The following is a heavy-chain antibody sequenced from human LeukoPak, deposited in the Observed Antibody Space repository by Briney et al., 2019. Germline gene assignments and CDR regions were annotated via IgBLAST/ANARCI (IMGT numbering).Heavy chain of an antibody. Sequence: SETLSLTCAVYDGSFSGYYWSWIRQPPGKGLEWIGEINHSGITNYNPALKSRATTSVDTSKNQVSLKLTSVTAADTAVYYCARRVVSTVITDFDYWGQGALVTVSS. J-gene: IGHJ4*01. CDR1: DGSFSGYY. CDR3: ARRVVSTVITDFDY. D-gene: IGHD4-17*01. CDR2: INHSGIT. V-gene: IGHV4-34*01.